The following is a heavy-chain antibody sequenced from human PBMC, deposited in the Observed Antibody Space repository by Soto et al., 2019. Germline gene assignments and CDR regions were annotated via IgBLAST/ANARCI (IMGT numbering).Heavy chain of an antibody. V-gene: IGHV4-39*01. CDR2: IYYSGST. CDR3: ARHGRKIAVARRWVDY. CDR1: GGSISSSSYY. J-gene: IGHJ4*02. Sequence: SETLSLTCPVSGGSISSSSYYWGWIRQPPGKGLEWIGSIYYSGSTYYNPSLKSRVTISVDTSKNQFSLKLSSVTAAETAVYYCARHGRKIAVARRWVDYWGQGTLVTVSS. D-gene: IGHD6-19*01.